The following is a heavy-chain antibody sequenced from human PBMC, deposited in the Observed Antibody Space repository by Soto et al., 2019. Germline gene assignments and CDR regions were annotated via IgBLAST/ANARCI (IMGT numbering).Heavy chain of an antibody. V-gene: IGHV3-30*18. CDR2: ISYDGSNK. Sequence: QVQLVESGGGVVQPGRSLRLSCAASGFTFRTYGMHWVRQAPGKGLVWVAVISYDGSNKYYADSVKGRFTISRDNAKNTLYLQMNSLRADDTAVYYCAKDRLLWFGELLSPPNSTGYGMDVCGQGTTVTVSS. CDR1: GFTFRTYG. D-gene: IGHD3-10*01. J-gene: IGHJ6*02. CDR3: AKDRLLWFGELLSPPNSTGYGMDV.